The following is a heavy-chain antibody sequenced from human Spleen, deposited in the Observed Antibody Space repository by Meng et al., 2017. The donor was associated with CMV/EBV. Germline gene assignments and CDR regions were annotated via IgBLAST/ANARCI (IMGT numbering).Heavy chain of an antibody. CDR2: IIPMLGIA. J-gene: IGHJ3*02. D-gene: IGHD3-22*01. V-gene: IGHV1-69*10. CDR3: ARGPRSYYDSSGFADRDAFDI. CDR1: YP. Sequence: YPISWVRQAPGQGVEWMGGIIPMLGIANYAQKFQGRVTITADKSTSTAYMELSSLRSEDTAVYYCARGPRSYYDSSGFADRDAFDIWGQGTMVTVSS.